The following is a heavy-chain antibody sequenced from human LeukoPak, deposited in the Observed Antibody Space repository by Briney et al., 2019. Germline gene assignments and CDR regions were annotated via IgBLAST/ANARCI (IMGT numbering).Heavy chain of an antibody. CDR1: GGSFSGYY. V-gene: IGHV4-34*01. CDR2: INHSGST. Sequence: SETLSLTCAVYGGSFSGYYWSWIRQPPGKGLEWIGEINHSGSTNYNPSLKSRVTISVDTSKNQFSLKLSSVTAADTAVYFCARRPAQYGATPDYYFDYWGQGTLVTVSS. D-gene: IGHD2-15*01. J-gene: IGHJ4*02. CDR3: ARRPAQYGATPDYYFDY.